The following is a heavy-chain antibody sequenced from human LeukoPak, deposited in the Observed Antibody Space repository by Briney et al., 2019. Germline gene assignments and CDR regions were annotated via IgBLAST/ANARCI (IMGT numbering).Heavy chain of an antibody. CDR1: GGTFSSYA. V-gene: IGHV1-69*13. J-gene: IGHJ5*02. Sequence: SVKVSCKASGGTFSSYAISWVRQAPGQGLEWMGGIIPIFGTANYAQKFQGRVAITADESTSTAYMELSSLRSEDTAVYYCARPLWEPDYGDYHGLDPWGQGTLVTVSS. CDR2: IIPIFGTA. CDR3: ARPLWEPDYGDYHGLDP. D-gene: IGHD4-17*01.